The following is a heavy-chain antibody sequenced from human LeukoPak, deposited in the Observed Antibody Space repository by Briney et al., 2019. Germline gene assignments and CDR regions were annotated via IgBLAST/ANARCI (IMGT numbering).Heavy chain of an antibody. CDR1: GFTFSSYS. J-gene: IGHJ4*02. D-gene: IGHD2-2*01. Sequence: GGSLRLSCAASGFTFSSYSMNWVRQAPGKGLEWVSSISSSSSYIYYADSVKGRFTISRDNAKNSLYLQMNSLRAEDTAVYYCASRYCSSTSCYRPFDYWGQGTLVTVSS. V-gene: IGHV3-21*01. CDR2: ISSSSSYI. CDR3: ASRYCSSTSCYRPFDY.